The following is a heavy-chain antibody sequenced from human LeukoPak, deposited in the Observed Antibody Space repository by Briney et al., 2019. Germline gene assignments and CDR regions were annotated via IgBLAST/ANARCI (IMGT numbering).Heavy chain of an antibody. CDR1: GGSFSGYY. D-gene: IGHD4-23*01. CDR2: INHSGST. V-gene: IGHV4-34*01. J-gene: IGHJ4*02. CDR3: ARRSRYGGNPTYYFDY. Sequence: SETLSLTCAVHGGSFSGYYWSWIRQPPGKGLEWIGEINHSGSTNYNPSLKSRVTISVDTSKNQFSLKLSSVTAADTAVYYCARRSRYGGNPTYYFDYWGQGTLVTVSS.